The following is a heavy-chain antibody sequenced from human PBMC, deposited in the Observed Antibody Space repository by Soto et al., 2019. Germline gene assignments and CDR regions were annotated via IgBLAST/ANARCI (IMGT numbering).Heavy chain of an antibody. CDR3: ARERRTTVTTGYYYGMDV. CDR1: GFTVSSNY. D-gene: IGHD4-17*01. Sequence: GGSLRLSCAASGFTVSSNYMSWVRQAPGKGLEWVSVIYSGGSTYYADSVKGRFTISRHNSKNTLYLQMNSLRAEDTAVYYCARERRTTVTTGYYYGMDVWGQGTTVTVSS. CDR2: IYSGGST. V-gene: IGHV3-53*04. J-gene: IGHJ6*02.